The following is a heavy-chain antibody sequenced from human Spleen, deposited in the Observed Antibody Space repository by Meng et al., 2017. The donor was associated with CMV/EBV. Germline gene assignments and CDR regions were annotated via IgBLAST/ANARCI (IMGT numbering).Heavy chain of an antibody. D-gene: IGHD7-27*01. CDR1: GYTFTSYD. V-gene: IGHV1-2*02. CDR2: IIPIFGTA. Sequence: ASVKVSCKASGYTFTSYDINWVRQATGQGLEWMGGIIPIFGTANYAQKFQGRVTMTRDTSISTAYMELSRLRSDDTAVYYCARDTLTGDLDYWGQGTLVTVSS. J-gene: IGHJ4*02. CDR3: ARDTLTGDLDY.